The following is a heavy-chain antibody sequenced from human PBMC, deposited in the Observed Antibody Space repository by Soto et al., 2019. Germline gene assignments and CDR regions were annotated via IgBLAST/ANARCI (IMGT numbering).Heavy chain of an antibody. CDR3: ARDGGSGSRTNWYFDL. V-gene: IGHV3-48*03. D-gene: IGHD3-10*01. Sequence: EVQLVESGGDLVQPGGSLRLSCAASGFNFSSYEMNWVRQAPGKGLEWTSYISSSSSYIYYADSVKGRFTISRDNAKNSLYLQMNSLRAEDTAVYYCARDGGSGSRTNWYFDLWGRGTLVTVSS. CDR2: ISSSSSYI. J-gene: IGHJ2*01. CDR1: GFNFSSYE.